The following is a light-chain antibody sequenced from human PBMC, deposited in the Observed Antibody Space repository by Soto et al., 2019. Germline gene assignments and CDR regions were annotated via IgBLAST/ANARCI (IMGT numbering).Light chain of an antibody. V-gene: IGKV3-11*01. J-gene: IGKJ1*01. CDR3: QQKLSA. CDR1: QSVGSD. Sequence: EIVLTQSPATLALSPGERATLSCRASQSVGSDLAWYQQKPGQAPRLLIYDASTRAAGTPARFGGSGSGTDFTLTISSLEPEDFAVYYCQQKLSAFGQGTKVEVK. CDR2: DAS.